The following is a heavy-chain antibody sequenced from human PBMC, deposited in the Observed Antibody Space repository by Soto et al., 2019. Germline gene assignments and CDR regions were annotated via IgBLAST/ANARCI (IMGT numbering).Heavy chain of an antibody. Sequence: GGSLRLSCAASGFTFSSYAMSWVRQAPGKGQEWVSAISGSGGSTYYADTVKGRFTISRDNSKNKLYLQMNSLRAEDTAVYYCAKDVSELWFGTNAFDIWGQGTMVTVSS. J-gene: IGHJ3*02. CDR2: ISGSGGST. D-gene: IGHD3-10*01. CDR1: GFTFSSYA. CDR3: AKDVSELWFGTNAFDI. V-gene: IGHV3-23*01.